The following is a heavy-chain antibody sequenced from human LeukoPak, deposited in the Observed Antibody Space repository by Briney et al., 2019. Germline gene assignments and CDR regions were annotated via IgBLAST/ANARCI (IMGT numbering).Heavy chain of an antibody. CDR2: IYYSGST. CDR3: ARRGSSWDYFDY. D-gene: IGHD6-13*01. J-gene: IGHJ4*02. V-gene: IGHV4-59*08. Sequence: PSETLSLTCNVSGGSISSYYWRSIRQPPGKGLEWIGYIYYSGSTNYNPSLKSRVTISVDTSKNQFSLKLSSVTAADTAVYFCARRGSSWDYFDYWGQGTLVTVSS. CDR1: GGSISSYY.